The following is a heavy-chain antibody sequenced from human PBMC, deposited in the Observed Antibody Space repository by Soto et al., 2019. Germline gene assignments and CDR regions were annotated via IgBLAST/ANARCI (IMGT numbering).Heavy chain of an antibody. CDR3: ARDIVLMVYVGYGMDV. D-gene: IGHD2-8*01. Sequence: SLTLSRPAGGVSSCSYGTHWVRQAPGKGLEWVAVIWYDGSNKYYADSVKGRFTISRDNSKNTLYLQMNSLRAEDTAVYYCARDIVLMVYVGYGMDVWGQGTTVTVSS. CDR1: GVSSCSYG. J-gene: IGHJ6*02. V-gene: IGHV3-33*01. CDR2: IWYDGSNK.